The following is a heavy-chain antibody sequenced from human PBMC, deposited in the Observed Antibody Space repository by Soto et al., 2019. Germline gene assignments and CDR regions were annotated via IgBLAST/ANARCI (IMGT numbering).Heavy chain of an antibody. Sequence: PSETLSLTCTVSGGSISSYYWSWIRQPAGKGLEWIGRIYTSGSTNYNPPLKSRVTMSVDTSKNQFSLKLSSVTAADTAVYYCARDSIAAAGTDYYYGMDVWGQGTPVTVSS. D-gene: IGHD6-13*01. V-gene: IGHV4-4*07. CDR2: IYTSGST. J-gene: IGHJ6*02. CDR1: GGSISSYY. CDR3: ARDSIAAAGTDYYYGMDV.